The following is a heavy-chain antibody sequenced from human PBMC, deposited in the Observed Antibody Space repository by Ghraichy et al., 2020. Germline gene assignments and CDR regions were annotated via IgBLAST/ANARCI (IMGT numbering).Heavy chain of an antibody. CDR3: ARINYGSGSSGMDV. Sequence: SETLSLTCAVSGGSFSSSDWWSWVRQPPGKGLEWIGEIYHSGSTSYSPSLKSRVTISLDKSKNQFSLKLSSVTAADTAVYYCARINYGSGSSGMDVWGQGTTVTVSS. CDR1: GGSFSSSDW. D-gene: IGHD3-10*01. V-gene: IGHV4-4*02. CDR2: IYHSGST. J-gene: IGHJ6*02.